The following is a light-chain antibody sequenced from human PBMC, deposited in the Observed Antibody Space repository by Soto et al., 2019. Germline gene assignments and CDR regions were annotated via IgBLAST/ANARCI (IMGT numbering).Light chain of an antibody. J-gene: IGKJ4*01. CDR1: QSVSSS. CDR2: DAS. Sequence: EIVLTQSPATLSLSPGERATLSCRASQSVSSSLAWYQQKRGQAPRLLIYDASNRATGIPARFSGSGSGTDFTLTISSLEPEDFAVYYCQQRSNWHPLTFGGGTKVEIK. CDR3: QQRSNWHPLT. V-gene: IGKV3-11*01.